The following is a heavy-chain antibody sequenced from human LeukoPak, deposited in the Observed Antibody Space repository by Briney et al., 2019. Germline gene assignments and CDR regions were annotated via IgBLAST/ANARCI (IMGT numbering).Heavy chain of an antibody. Sequence: PGGSLRLSCAASGFTFSSYAMSWVRQAPGKGLEWVSAISGSGGSTYYADSVKGRFTISRDNSKNTLYLQMNSLRAEDTAVYYCAKEVGVTMVRGVRPSFDYWGQGTLVTVSS. J-gene: IGHJ4*02. CDR3: AKEVGVTMVRGVRPSFDY. CDR2: ISGSGGST. V-gene: IGHV3-23*01. CDR1: GFTFSSYA. D-gene: IGHD3-10*01.